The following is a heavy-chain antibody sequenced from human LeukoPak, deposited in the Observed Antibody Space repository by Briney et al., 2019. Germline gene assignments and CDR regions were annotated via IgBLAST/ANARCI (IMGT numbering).Heavy chain of an antibody. D-gene: IGHD6-13*01. J-gene: IGHJ4*02. V-gene: IGHV1-2*06. CDR1: GYTFTGYY. CDR2: INPNSGGT. CDR3: ASEGRKGAAAGTGDFDY. Sequence: GAAVKVSCKASGYTFTGYYMHWVRQAPGQGLEWMGRINPNSGGTNYAQKFQGRVTMTRDTSISTAYMELSRLRSDDTAVYYCASEGRKGAAAGTGDFDYWGQGTLVTVSS.